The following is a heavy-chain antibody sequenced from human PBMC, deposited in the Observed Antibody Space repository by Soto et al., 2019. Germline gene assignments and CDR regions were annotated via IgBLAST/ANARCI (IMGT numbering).Heavy chain of an antibody. D-gene: IGHD6-25*01. CDR2: INPFGGRV. J-gene: IGHJ4*02. Sequence: QVQLVQSGAEVKTPGASVTVSCKTSGYAFTDSFIHWLRQAPGHGLEWMGMINPFGGRVTYAQTFQGRVTMTKDTSANTVYLELNSLVPEPTGVYYCARARSGTLNVFDYWGQGTLVSVSS. V-gene: IGHV1-46*01. CDR1: GYAFTDSF. CDR3: ARARSGTLNVFDY.